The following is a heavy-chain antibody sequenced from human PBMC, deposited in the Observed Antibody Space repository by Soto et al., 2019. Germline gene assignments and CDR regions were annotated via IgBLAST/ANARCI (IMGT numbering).Heavy chain of an antibody. CDR1: GSTFSSYA. J-gene: IGHJ6*02. CDR2: ISGSGGST. D-gene: IGHD3-10*01. Sequence: GGSLRLSCAASGSTFSSYAMSWVRQAPGKGLEWVSAISGSGGSTYYADSVKGRFTISRDNSKNTLYLQMNSLRAEDTAVYYCAKDSRPIYGSGSYSYYYYGMDVWGQGTTVTVSS. V-gene: IGHV3-23*01. CDR3: AKDSRPIYGSGSYSYYYYGMDV.